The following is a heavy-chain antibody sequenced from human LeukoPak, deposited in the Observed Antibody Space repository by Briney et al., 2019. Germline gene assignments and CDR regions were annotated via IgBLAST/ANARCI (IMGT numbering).Heavy chain of an antibody. Sequence: SETLSLTCTVSGGSISSYYWSWIRQPAGKGLEWIGRIYTSGSTNYNPSLKSRVTMSVDTSKNQFSLKLSSVTAADTAVYYCATGYLTGGYFDYWGQGTLVTVSS. J-gene: IGHJ4*02. D-gene: IGHD3-9*01. CDR1: GGSISSYY. V-gene: IGHV4-4*07. CDR2: IYTSGST. CDR3: ATGYLTGGYFDY.